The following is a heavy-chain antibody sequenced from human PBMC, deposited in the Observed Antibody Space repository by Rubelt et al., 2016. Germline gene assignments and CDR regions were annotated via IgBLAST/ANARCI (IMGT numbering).Heavy chain of an antibody. V-gene: IGHV4-59*08. CDR1: GGSISSSY. J-gene: IGHJ1*01. D-gene: IGHD3-22*01. Sequence: QVQLQESGPGLVKPSETLSLTCTVSGGSISSSYWSWIRQPPGKGLEWIGYIHYSGSTDYNPSLKSRVTISGDTSKNQFSPKLGSVTAADTAVYYCAYSSGYYDEYFQHWGQGTLVTVSS. CDR2: IHYSGST. CDR3: AYSSGYYDEYFQH.